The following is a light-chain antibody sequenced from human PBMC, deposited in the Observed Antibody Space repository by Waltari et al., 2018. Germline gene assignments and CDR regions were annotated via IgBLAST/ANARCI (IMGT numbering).Light chain of an antibody. CDR1: SSDVGGYNF. V-gene: IGLV2-14*01. CDR3: SSYTSSSTRGVV. Sequence: QSALTQPASVSGSPGQSIILSCTGTSSDVGGYNFVSWYQQHPGKAPKMMIYDVTKRPSGVSDRFPGSKSGNTASLTISGLQAEDEADYYCSSYTSSSTRGVVFGGGTKVTVI. J-gene: IGLJ2*01. CDR2: DVT.